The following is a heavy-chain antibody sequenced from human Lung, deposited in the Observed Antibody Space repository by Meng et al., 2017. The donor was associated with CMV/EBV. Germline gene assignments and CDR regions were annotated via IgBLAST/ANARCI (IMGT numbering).Heavy chain of an antibody. CDR1: GGSISSNGYY. CDR2: IYHSGST. J-gene: IGHJ4*02. D-gene: IGHD3-10*01. V-gene: IGHV4-39*01. Sequence: LQESCPGLGKPSETLSPTCTVSGGSISSNGYYWDWVRQPPGKGLEWIGAIYHSGSTSYNPSLQSRVTMFVDTSKNQFSLMLTSVTATDTAVYYCARRRGGSGRDCWGQGTLVTVSS. CDR3: ARRRGGSGRDC.